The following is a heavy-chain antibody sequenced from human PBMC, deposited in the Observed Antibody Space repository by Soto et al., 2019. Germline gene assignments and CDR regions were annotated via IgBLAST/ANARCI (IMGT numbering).Heavy chain of an antibody. J-gene: IGHJ5*02. D-gene: IGHD3-9*01. CDR1: GYTFTDYY. V-gene: IGHV1-2*02. Sequence: ASVKVSCKASGYTFTDYYMNWVRQAPGQGLEWMGWINPDNGVTNYAQKFQGRVTMTRDTSISTVYMDLSRLRSDDTAVYYWARGALTGANWFDTWGQGTQVTVSS. CDR2: INPDNGVT. CDR3: ARGALTGANWFDT.